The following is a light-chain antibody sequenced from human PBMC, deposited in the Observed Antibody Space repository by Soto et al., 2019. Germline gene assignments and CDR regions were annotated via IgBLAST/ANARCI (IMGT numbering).Light chain of an antibody. V-gene: IGLV2-23*01. CDR3: CSYAGSSPLSV. Sequence: QSALTQPASVSGSPGQSITISCTGTSSDVGSYNLVSWYQQHPGKAPKLMIYEGSKRPSGVSNRFSGSKSGNTASLTISGLQAEDEADYYCCSYAGSSPLSVFGGGTKLTV. CDR1: SSDVGSYNL. J-gene: IGLJ2*01. CDR2: EGS.